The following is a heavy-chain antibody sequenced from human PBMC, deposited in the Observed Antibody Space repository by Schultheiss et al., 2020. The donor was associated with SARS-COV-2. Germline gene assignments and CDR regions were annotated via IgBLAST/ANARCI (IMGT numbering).Heavy chain of an antibody. J-gene: IGHJ3*02. D-gene: IGHD5-24*01. CDR2: ITSYNNST. Sequence: ASLKVSCKAAGYRFSSYGMSWVRQAPGQGLEWVGWITSYNNSTKYAQKVQGRVTLTTDTSANTAYMELSRLRSDDTAVYYCARDRGGMATDAFDIWGQGTMVTVSS. CDR3: ARDRGGMATDAFDI. CDR1: GYRFSSYG. V-gene: IGHV1-18*01.